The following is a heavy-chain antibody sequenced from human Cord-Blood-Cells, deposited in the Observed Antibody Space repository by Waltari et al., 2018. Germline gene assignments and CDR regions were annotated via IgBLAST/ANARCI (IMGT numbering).Heavy chain of an antibody. J-gene: IGHJ2*01. V-gene: IGHV3-53*01. D-gene: IGHD6-19*01. CDR1: GFTVSSNY. CDR3: AREDNSGWPNWYFDL. CDR2: IYSGGST. Sequence: EVQLVESGGGLIQPGGSLRLSCAASGFTVSSNYMSWVRQAPGKGLEWVSVIYSGGSTYYADSVKGRFTISRDNSKNTLYLQMNSLRAEDTAVYYCAREDNSGWPNWYFDLWGRGTLVTVSS.